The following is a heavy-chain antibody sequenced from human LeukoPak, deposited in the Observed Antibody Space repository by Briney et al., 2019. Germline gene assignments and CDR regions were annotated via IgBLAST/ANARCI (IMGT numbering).Heavy chain of an antibody. CDR1: GFTFTGYY. CDR2: INPNSGGT. Sequence: ASVKVSCKASGFTFTGYYMHWVRQAPGQGLEWMGWINPNSGGTNYAQKFQGRVTMTRDTSISTAYMELTRLRSDDTAIYYCARAVAFGPGSCPGDWGQGTLVTVSS. D-gene: IGHD3-10*01. V-gene: IGHV1-2*02. J-gene: IGHJ4*01. CDR3: ARAVAFGPGSCPGD.